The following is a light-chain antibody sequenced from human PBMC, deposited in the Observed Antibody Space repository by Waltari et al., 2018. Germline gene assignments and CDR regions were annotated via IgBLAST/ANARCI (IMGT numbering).Light chain of an antibody. CDR1: QSLLHSNGYNY. V-gene: IGKV2-28*01. CDR3: QQRNNWPLT. J-gene: IGKJ4*01. CDR2: LGS. Sequence: DIVMTQSPLSLPVTPGEPASISCRSSQSLLHSNGYNYLDWYLQKPGQSPQLLIYLGSNRASGVPDRFSGSGSGTDFTLKISRVEAEDVGVYYCQQRNNWPLTFGGGTKVEI.